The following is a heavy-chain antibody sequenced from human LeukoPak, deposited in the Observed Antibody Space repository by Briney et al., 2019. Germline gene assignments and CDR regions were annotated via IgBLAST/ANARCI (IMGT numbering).Heavy chain of an antibody. J-gene: IGHJ1*01. V-gene: IGHV1-2*06. Sequence: ASVKVSCKDSGYTFTGYYMHWVRQAPGQGLEWMGRINPNSGDTNYAQKFQGRVTMARDTSISTAYMELSRLRSDDTAVYYCARGYSSSSPQRYFQHWGQGTLVTVSS. CDR3: ARGYSSSSPQRYFQH. D-gene: IGHD6-6*01. CDR2: INPNSGDT. CDR1: GYTFTGYY.